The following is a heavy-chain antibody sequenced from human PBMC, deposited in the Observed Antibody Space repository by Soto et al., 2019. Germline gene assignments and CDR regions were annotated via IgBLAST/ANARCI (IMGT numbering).Heavy chain of an antibody. CDR1: GYTFNKYS. D-gene: IGHD4-17*01. J-gene: IGHJ4*02. CDR3: TRGHGDFAGDFDY. V-gene: IGHV1-18*04. Sequence: QGQRVQSGAEVKKPGASVKVSCKASGYTFNKYSISWVRQAPGQGLEWMGWISASNGNTDFAQKFQGRVTMAIDTSTSTAYMELRSLRSDDTAVFYCTRGHGDFAGDFDYWGQGTLVTVSS. CDR2: ISASNGNT.